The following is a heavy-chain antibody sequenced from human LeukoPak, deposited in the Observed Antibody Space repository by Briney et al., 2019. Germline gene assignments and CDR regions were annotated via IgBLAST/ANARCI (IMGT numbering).Heavy chain of an antibody. Sequence: GRSLRLSCTASGFTFDDYAIHWVRQGPGKGLEWVSGISWNSDSIGYADSVKGRFTISRDGSRNTMYLQMDSLRAEDTAVYHCARDIWNDGNYYMDVWGKGTTVTVSS. CDR3: ARDIWNDGNYYMDV. CDR1: GFTFDDYA. V-gene: IGHV3-9*01. D-gene: IGHD1-1*01. CDR2: ISWNSDSI. J-gene: IGHJ6*03.